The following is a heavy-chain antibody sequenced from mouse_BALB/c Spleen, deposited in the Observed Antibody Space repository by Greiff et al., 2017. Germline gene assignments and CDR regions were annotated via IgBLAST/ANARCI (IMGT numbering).Heavy chain of an antibody. CDR2: ISNGGGST. CDR1: GFTFSSYT. V-gene: IGHV5-12-2*01. Sequence: EVKLMESGGGLVQPGGSLKLSCAASGFTFSSYTMSWVRQTPEKRLEWVAYISNGGGSTYYPDTVKGRFTISRDNAKNTLYLQMSSLKSEDTAMYYCARDSSGSSWFAYWGQGTLVTVSA. J-gene: IGHJ3*01. CDR3: ARDSSGSSWFAY. D-gene: IGHD3-2*01.